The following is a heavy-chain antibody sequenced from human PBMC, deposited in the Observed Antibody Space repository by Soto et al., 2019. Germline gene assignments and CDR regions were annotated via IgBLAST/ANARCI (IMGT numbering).Heavy chain of an antibody. CDR3: VKDDRILGRRYFDL. D-gene: IGHD2-15*01. J-gene: IGHJ2*01. CDR1: GFTFSSYA. CDR2: ISFSDGGT. Sequence: VGSLRLSCAASGFTFSSYAMTWVRQAPGKGLEWVSSISFSDGGTYYADSVKGRLTISRDNSKNTLFLQMNSLRVENTAVYYCVKDDRILGRRYFDLWGRGTLVTVSS. V-gene: IGHV3-23*01.